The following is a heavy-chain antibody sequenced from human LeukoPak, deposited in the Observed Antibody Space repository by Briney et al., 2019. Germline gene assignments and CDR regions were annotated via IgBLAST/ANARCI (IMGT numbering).Heavy chain of an antibody. CDR2: TSGSGDRT. V-gene: IGHV3-23*01. CDR1: GFTFSNSG. Sequence: GSLRLSCAASGFTFSNSGMSWVRQAPGKGLEWVSATSGSGDRTHYADSVKGRFTISRDNSKNTLYLQMNSLRAEDTAVYYCAKAGLKRSIYYYGSGSYGSYYYMDVWGKGTTVTVSS. D-gene: IGHD3-10*01. J-gene: IGHJ6*03. CDR3: AKAGLKRSIYYYGSGSYGSYYYMDV.